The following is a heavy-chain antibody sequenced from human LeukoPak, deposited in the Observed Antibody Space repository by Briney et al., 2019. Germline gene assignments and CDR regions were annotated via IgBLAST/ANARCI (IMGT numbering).Heavy chain of an antibody. CDR3: ASFRDGYSDRAFDI. J-gene: IGHJ3*02. Sequence: PSETLSLTCTVSGGSISSSSYYWGWIRQPPGKGLEWIGIIYYSGSTYYNPSLKSRVTISVDTSKNQFSLKLSSVTAADTAVYYCASFRDGYSDRAFDIWGQGTMVTVSS. CDR2: IYYSGST. D-gene: IGHD5-24*01. CDR1: GGSISSSSYY. V-gene: IGHV4-39*07.